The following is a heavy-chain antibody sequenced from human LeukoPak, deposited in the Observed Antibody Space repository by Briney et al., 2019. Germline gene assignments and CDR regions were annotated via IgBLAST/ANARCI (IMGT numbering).Heavy chain of an antibody. CDR3: ARTKHSSNSAGYHYYMDV. Sequence: ASVKVSCKASGYTFTGYYMHWVRQAPGQGLEWMGWINPNSGGTEYAQKFQGRVTTTRDASISTAYMELSRLRSDDTAVYYCARTKHSSNSAGYHYYMDVWGKGTTVTVSS. V-gene: IGHV1-2*02. D-gene: IGHD6-13*01. CDR1: GYTFTGYY. J-gene: IGHJ6*03. CDR2: INPNSGGT.